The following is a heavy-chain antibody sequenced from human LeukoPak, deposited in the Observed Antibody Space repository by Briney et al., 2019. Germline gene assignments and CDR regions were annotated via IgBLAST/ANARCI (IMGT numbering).Heavy chain of an antibody. CDR1: GGSISGYY. Sequence: SETLSLTCTVSGGSISGYYWSWIRQPPGKGLEWIGEINHSGSTNYNPSLKSRVTISVDTSKNQFSLKLSSVTAADTAVYYCARTGDIVVVPAAIRDQNWFDPWGQGTLVTVSS. CDR3: ARTGDIVVVPAAIRDQNWFDP. CDR2: INHSGST. D-gene: IGHD2-2*01. V-gene: IGHV4-34*01. J-gene: IGHJ5*02.